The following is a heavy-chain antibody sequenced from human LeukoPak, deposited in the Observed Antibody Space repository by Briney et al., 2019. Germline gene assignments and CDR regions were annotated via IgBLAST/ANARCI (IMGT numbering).Heavy chain of an antibody. CDR3: ARQTGSGLFILP. CDR2: ASYSGSP. V-gene: IGHV4-39*01. Sequence: NPSETLSLTCTVSGDSISSSRYYWGWIRQPPGKGLEWIGSASYSGSPYYNPSLKSRVATSVDTSKNQFSLRLTSVTAADTAVYYCARQTGSGLFILPGGQGTLVTVSS. CDR1: GDSISSSRYY. J-gene: IGHJ4*02. D-gene: IGHD3/OR15-3a*01.